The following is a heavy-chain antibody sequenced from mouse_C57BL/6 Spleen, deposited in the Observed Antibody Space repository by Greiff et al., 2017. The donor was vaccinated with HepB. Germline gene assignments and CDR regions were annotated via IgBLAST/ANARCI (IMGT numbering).Heavy chain of an antibody. CDR3: AFYYYGSSHWYFDV. J-gene: IGHJ1*02. D-gene: IGHD1-1*01. V-gene: IGHV14-2*01. CDR1: GFNIKDYY. CDR2: IDPEDGET. Sequence: VQLQQSGAELVKPGASVKLSCTASGFNIKDYYMHWVKQRTEQGLEWIGRIDPEDGETKSAPKFQGKATITADTSSNTAYLQLSSLTSEDTAVYYCAFYYYGSSHWYFDVWGTGTTVTVSS.